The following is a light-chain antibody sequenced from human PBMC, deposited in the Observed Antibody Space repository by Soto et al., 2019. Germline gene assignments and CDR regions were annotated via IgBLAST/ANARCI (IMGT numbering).Light chain of an antibody. CDR3: QSYDPTLNVV. Sequence: QSVLTQPPSASGTPGQRVTLSCSGSSSNIGFNAVNWYQQLPGTAPKLVMHGNSQRPSGVPDRFSGSKSGTSASLAITGLQAEDEADYYCQSYDPTLNVVFGGGTKLTVL. CDR2: GNS. CDR1: SSNIGFNA. J-gene: IGLJ2*01. V-gene: IGLV1-44*01.